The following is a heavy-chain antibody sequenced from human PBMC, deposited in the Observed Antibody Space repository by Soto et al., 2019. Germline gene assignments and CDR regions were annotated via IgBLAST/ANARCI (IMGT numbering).Heavy chain of an antibody. CDR3: ARSIAPYYSYALDV. J-gene: IGHJ6*02. CDR2: LYHSGST. CDR1: GGSINSGDYY. Sequence: QVQLQESGPGLVKPSQTLSLTCTVSGGSINSGDYYWTWIRQPPGKGLEWIGFLYHSGSTFYNPSLKSRVTISVDTSKKQFSLKLSSVTAADTAVYYCARSIAPYYSYALDVWGQGTTVTVSS. V-gene: IGHV4-30-4*01.